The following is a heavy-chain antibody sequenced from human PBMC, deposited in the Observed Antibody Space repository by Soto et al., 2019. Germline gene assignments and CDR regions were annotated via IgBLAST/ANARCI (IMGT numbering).Heavy chain of an antibody. CDR2: VSYSGST. V-gene: IGHV4-61*08. J-gene: IGHJ5*02. CDR1: GGSVNSGGYY. Sequence: QVQLQESGPGLVKPSETLSLTCTVSGGSVNSGGYYWSWIRQPPGKGLEWIGYVSYSGSTNYNPPLKSRVTISVDTSKNHCSLKLSSVTAADTAVYYCARYISGWYDHWGQGTLVTVSS. CDR3: ARYISGWYDH. D-gene: IGHD6-19*01.